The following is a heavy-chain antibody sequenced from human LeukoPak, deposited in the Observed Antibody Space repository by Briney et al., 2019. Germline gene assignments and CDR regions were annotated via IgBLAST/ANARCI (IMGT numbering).Heavy chain of an antibody. CDR1: GGTFSSYA. V-gene: IGHV1-69*04. D-gene: IGHD3-10*01. J-gene: IGHJ6*02. CDR2: IIPILGIA. Sequence: GASVKVSCKASGGTFSSYAISWVRPAPGQGLEWMGRIIPILGIANYAQKFQGRVTITADKSTSTAYMELSSLRSEDTAVYYCARAYLLWFGELLPSASNGMDVWGQGTTVTVSS. CDR3: ARAYLLWFGELLPSASNGMDV.